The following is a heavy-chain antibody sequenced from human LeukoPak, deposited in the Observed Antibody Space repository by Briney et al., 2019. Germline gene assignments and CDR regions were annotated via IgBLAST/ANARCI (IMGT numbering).Heavy chain of an antibody. CDR1: GFTFSSYS. CDR3: ARAREYYYYYYYMDV. CDR2: ISSSSSYI. V-gene: IGHV3-21*04. Sequence: GGSLRLSCAASGFTFSSYSMNWVRQAPGKGLEWVSSISSSSSYIYYADSVKGRFTISRDNAKNSLYLQMNSLRAEDTALYHCARAREYYYYYYYMDVWGKGTTVTISS. J-gene: IGHJ6*03.